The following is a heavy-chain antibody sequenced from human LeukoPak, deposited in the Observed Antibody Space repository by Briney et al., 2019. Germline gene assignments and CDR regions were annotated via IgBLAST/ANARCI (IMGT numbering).Heavy chain of an antibody. J-gene: IGHJ4*02. D-gene: IGHD5-24*01. CDR1: GFTFSDYC. Sequence: GGSLRLSCVGSGFTFSDYCMSWVRQALGRGLEWVANIKQDGSEKDYVDALKGRFTISRDNAKNSLYLQMNSQRAEDTAVYYCARWLELMRNFDWWGQGTLVTVSS. CDR2: IKQDGSEK. V-gene: IGHV3-7*01. CDR3: ARWLELMRNFDW.